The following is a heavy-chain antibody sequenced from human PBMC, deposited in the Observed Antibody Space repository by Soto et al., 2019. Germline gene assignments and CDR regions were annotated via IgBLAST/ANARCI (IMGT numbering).Heavy chain of an antibody. CDR2: IYDSGNT. CDR3: DRGQGAAAGHSNFDY. Sequence: PSETLSLTCAVSGGSISGTTYSWSWIRQPPGKGLEWIGYIYDSGNTYYNPSLKSQFSISVDRSKNQFSLKLSSVTAADTAVYYCDRGQGAAAGHSNFDYWGQGALVTVSS. V-gene: IGHV4-30-2*01. J-gene: IGHJ4*02. D-gene: IGHD6-13*01. CDR1: GGSISGTTYS.